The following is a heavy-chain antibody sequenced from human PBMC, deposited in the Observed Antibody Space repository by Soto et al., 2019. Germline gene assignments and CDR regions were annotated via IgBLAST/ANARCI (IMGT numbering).Heavy chain of an antibody. CDR1: EFTFANAW. CDR2: IKSKADGGTT. J-gene: IGHJ4*02. CDR3: TSLYYGH. Sequence: CGSLRLSCAASEFTFANAWISWVRQAPGKGLEWVGRIKSKADGGTTDYAAPVKGRFTISRDESQNTLYLQMNSLKTEDTAVYYCTSLYYGHWGQGTLVT. D-gene: IGHD4-17*01. V-gene: IGHV3-15*01.